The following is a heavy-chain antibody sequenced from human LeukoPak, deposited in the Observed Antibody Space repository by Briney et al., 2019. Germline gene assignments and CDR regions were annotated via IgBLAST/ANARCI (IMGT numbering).Heavy chain of an antibody. CDR2: LNHSGST. Sequence: SETLSLTCAVYGGSFGVYTWAGFRNPQGKGRKWMGKLNHSGSTNYNPSLKSRVTISVDTSKNQFSLKLSSVTAADTAVYYCARGPSTYYDFWSGYNWFDPWGQGTLVTVSS. CDR3: ARGPSTYYDFWSGYNWFDP. V-gene: IGHV4-34*01. D-gene: IGHD3-3*01. J-gene: IGHJ5*02. CDR1: GGSFGVYT.